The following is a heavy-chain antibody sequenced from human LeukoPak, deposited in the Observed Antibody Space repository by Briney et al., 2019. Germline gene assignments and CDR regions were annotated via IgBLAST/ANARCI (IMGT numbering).Heavy chain of an antibody. CDR3: ARLDSSGTAAIDY. Sequence: SETLSLTCTVSGGSISSYYWSWIRQPPGKGLEWIGYIYYSGSTYYNPSLKSRVTISVDTSKNQFSLKLSSVTAADTAVYYCARLDSSGTAAIDYWGQGTLVTVSS. V-gene: IGHV4-59*08. CDR2: IYYSGST. J-gene: IGHJ4*02. CDR1: GGSISSYY. D-gene: IGHD3-22*01.